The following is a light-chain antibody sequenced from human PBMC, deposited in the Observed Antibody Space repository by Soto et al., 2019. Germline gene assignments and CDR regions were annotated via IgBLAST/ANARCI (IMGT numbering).Light chain of an antibody. Sequence: VIWMTQSPSLLSASTGDRVTISCRLSQGIRSYLAWYQQKPGKVPELLIYAASTLQSGVPSRFSGSGSGTDCTLTIMGLQSEDFATYYCQQSYSFPFTFGPGTKVDIK. CDR3: QQSYSFPFT. CDR2: AAS. J-gene: IGKJ3*01. V-gene: IGKV1D-8*01. CDR1: QGIRSY.